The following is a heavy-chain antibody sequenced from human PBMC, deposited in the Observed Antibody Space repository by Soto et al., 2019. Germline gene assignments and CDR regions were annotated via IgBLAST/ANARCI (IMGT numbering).Heavy chain of an antibody. V-gene: IGHV1-8*01. J-gene: IGHJ5*02. Sequence: GASVKVSCKASGYTFTSYDINWVRQATGQGLEWMGWMNPNSGNTGYAQKFQGRVTMTRNTSISTAYMELSSLRSEDTAVYYCARGEAHLLRYFDWPGGFDPWGQRTLDTVSS. D-gene: IGHD3-9*01. CDR1: GYTFTSYD. CDR3: ARGEAHLLRYFDWPGGFDP. CDR2: MNPNSGNT.